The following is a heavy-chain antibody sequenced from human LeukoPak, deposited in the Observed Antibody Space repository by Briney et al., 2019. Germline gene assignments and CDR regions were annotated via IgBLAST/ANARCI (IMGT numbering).Heavy chain of an antibody. V-gene: IGHV1-2*02. CDR3: ARGHDSSGHADY. J-gene: IGHJ4*02. Sequence: ASVEVSCKASGYTFTGYYMHWVRQAPGQGLEWMGWINPNSGGTNYAQKFQGRVTMTRDTSISTAYMELSRLRSDDTTVYYCARGHDSSGHADYWGQGTLVTVSS. D-gene: IGHD3-22*01. CDR1: GYTFTGYY. CDR2: INPNSGGT.